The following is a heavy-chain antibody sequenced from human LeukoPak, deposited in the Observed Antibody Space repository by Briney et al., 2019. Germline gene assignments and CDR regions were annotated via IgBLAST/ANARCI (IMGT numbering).Heavy chain of an antibody. CDR1: GNSFTSYW. CDR2: IDPSDSYT. Sequence: GESLKISFKGSGNSFTSYWNSWGRPMPGKGLEWMGRIDPSDSYTNYSPSFQGHVTISANKSISTAYLQWSSLKASDTAMYYCARGYYDILTGGFDYWGQGTLVTVSS. V-gene: IGHV5-10-1*01. CDR3: ARGYYDILTGGFDY. D-gene: IGHD3-9*01. J-gene: IGHJ4*02.